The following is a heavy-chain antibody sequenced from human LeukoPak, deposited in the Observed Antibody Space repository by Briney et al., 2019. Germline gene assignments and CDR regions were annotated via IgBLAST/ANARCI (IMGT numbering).Heavy chain of an antibody. Sequence: GGSLRLSCAASGFTVSSNYMSWVRQALGEGLEWVSVIYSGGNTYYADSVKGRFTISRDNSNNTLYLQMNSLRAEDTAAYYCARYIVTPGYFNYWGQGTLVTVSS. CDR1: GFTVSSNY. CDR2: IYSGGNT. V-gene: IGHV3-66*01. D-gene: IGHD2/OR15-2a*01. J-gene: IGHJ4*02. CDR3: ARYIVTPGYFNY.